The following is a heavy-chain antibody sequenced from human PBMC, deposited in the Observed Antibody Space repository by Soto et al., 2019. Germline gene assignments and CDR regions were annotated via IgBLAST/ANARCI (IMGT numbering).Heavy chain of an antibody. CDR3: AKERFVYDFGIVPAATLIGLAV. D-gene: IGHD2-2*01. CDR2: ISGGGTST. CDR1: GFNFDRYC. V-gene: IGHV3-23*01. J-gene: IGHJ6*02. Sequence: GSLKLPRLGPGFNFDRYCMNLIRQAPGEGVELGSVISGGGTSTYYADSVKGRFTVSRDNSKNTMYLQMNSLSAEDTGVYYCAKERFVYDFGIVPAATLIGLAVWGQGTTVTVSS.